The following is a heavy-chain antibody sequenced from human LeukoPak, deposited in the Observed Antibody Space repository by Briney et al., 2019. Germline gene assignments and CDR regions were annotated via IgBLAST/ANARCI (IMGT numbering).Heavy chain of an antibody. CDR2: TYSGGST. CDR1: GFTVSSNY. CDR3: ARTVGYSYGFFDY. D-gene: IGHD5-18*01. Sequence: GGSLRLSCAASGFTVSSNYMSWVRQAPGKGLEWVSVTYSGGSTYYADSVKGRFTISRDNSKNTLYLQMNSLRAEDTAVYYCARTVGYSYGFFDYWGQGTLVTVSS. J-gene: IGHJ4*02. V-gene: IGHV3-53*01.